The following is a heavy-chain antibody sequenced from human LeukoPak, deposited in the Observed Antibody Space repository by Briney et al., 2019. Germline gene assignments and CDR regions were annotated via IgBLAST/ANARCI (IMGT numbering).Heavy chain of an antibody. V-gene: IGHV4-4*07. CDR2: FYSSGST. D-gene: IGHD2/OR15-2a*01. CDR1: GGSITTYS. Sequence: SETLSLTCTVFGGSITTYSWSWIRQPAGRGLEWIGHFYSSGSTDYNPSLKSRVTMSVDTSKNQVSLKLSSVTAADTAIYYCARDFSSKNWFDTWGQGTLVTVSS. CDR3: ARDFSSKNWFDT. J-gene: IGHJ5*02.